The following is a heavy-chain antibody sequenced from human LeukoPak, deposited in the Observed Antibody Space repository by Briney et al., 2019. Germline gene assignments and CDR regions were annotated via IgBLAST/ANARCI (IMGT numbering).Heavy chain of an antibody. Sequence: KPSETLSLTCAVYGGSFSGYYWSWIRQPPGKGLEWIGEINHSGSTNYNPSLKSRVTISVDTSKNQFSLKLSSVTTADTAVYYCARSVVTLYWYFDLWGRGTLVTVSS. CDR1: GGSFSGYY. CDR3: ARSVVTLYWYFDL. J-gene: IGHJ2*01. D-gene: IGHD4-23*01. V-gene: IGHV4-34*01. CDR2: INHSGST.